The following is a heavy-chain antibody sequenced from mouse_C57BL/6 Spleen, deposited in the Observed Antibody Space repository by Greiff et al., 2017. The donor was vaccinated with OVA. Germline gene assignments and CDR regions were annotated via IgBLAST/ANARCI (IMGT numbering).Heavy chain of an antibody. Sequence: EVQLVESGGGLVKPGGSLKLSCAASGFTFSSYTMSWVRQTPEKRLEWVATISGGGGNTYYPDSVKGRFTISRDNAKNTLYLQMSSLRSEDTALYYCARGVTTYGDYWGQGTTLTVSS. CDR3: ARGVTTYGDY. CDR1: GFTFSSYT. D-gene: IGHD2-2*01. J-gene: IGHJ2*01. CDR2: ISGGGGNT. V-gene: IGHV5-9*01.